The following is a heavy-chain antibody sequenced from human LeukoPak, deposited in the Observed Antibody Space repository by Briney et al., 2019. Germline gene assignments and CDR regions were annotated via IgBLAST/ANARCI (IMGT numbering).Heavy chain of an antibody. D-gene: IGHD3-22*01. CDR2: INHSGST. J-gene: IGHJ6*03. CDR3: ARSRSGYPGDYYYYYMDV. CDR1: GGSFSGYY. Sequence: SETLSLTCAVYGGSFSGYYWSWIRQPPGKGLEWIGEINHSGSTNYNPSLKSRVTISVDTSKNQFSLKLSSVTAADTAVYYCARSRSGYPGDYYYYYMDVWGKGTTVTVSS. V-gene: IGHV4-34*01.